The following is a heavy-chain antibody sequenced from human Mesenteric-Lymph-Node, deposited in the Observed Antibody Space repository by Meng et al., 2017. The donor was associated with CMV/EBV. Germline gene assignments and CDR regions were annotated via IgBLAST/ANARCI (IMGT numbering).Heavy chain of an antibody. CDR3: ARDLLTGEKFDY. V-gene: IGHV1-3*01. D-gene: IGHD1-20*01. J-gene: IGHJ4*02. CDR1: GYTFHSYA. Sequence: SCKASGYTFHSYAMHWVRQAPGQRLEWMGWINAGNGNTKYSQKFQGRVTITRDTSASTAYMELSSLRSEDTAVYYCARDLLTGEKFDYWGQGTLVTVSS. CDR2: INAGNGNT.